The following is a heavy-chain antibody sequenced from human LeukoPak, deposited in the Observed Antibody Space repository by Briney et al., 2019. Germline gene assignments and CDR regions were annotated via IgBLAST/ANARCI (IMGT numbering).Heavy chain of an antibody. CDR2: IKQDGSEK. CDR1: GFTFSTYY. Sequence: QSGGSLRLSCAASGFTFSTYYMSWVRQAPGTGLEWVANIKQDGSEKYYVDSVKGRFTISRDNAENSLYLQMNSLRAEDTAVYYCARDGGSAWFLDYWGQGTLVTVSS. CDR3: ARDGGSAWFLDY. J-gene: IGHJ4*02. D-gene: IGHD6-19*01. V-gene: IGHV3-7*01.